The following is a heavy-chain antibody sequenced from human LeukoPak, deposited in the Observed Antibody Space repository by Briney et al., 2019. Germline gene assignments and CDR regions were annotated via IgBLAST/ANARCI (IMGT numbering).Heavy chain of an antibody. J-gene: IGHJ5*02. CDR2: IYTSGNT. D-gene: IGHD3-22*01. V-gene: IGHV4-4*07. Sequence: SETLSLTCTVSGGSISGYYWSWIRQPAGKGLEWIGRIYTSGNTNYTPSLKSRVTMSVDTSKNQFSLKLSSVTAADTAVYYCARDRSYDTRIVDLWGQGTLVTVSS. CDR3: ARDRSYDTRIVDL. CDR1: GGSISGYY.